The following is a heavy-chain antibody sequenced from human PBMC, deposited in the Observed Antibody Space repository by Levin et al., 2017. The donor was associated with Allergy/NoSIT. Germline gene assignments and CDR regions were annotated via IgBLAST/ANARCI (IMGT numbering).Heavy chain of an antibody. CDR1: GFPFSSSW. Sequence: GESLKISCAASGFPFSSSWMHWVRQSPGKGLVWVSRINSDGSITRYADAVKGRFTISSENAKNTLYLQMDSLRVEDTAVYYCVRMPGIAADVEGYWGQGTLVNFSS. CDR3: VRMPGIAADVEGY. V-gene: IGHV3-74*01. D-gene: IGHD6-13*01. J-gene: IGHJ4*02. CDR2: INSDGSIT.